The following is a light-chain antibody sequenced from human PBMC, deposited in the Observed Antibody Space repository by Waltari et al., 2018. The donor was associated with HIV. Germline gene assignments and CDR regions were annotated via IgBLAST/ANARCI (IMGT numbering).Light chain of an antibody. J-gene: IGLJ1*01. CDR2: SSN. CDR1: SSNIGSSY. CDR3: AAWDDSLSGYV. V-gene: IGLV1-47*01. Sequence: QSVLTQPPSASGTPGKRVTISCSGSSSNIGSSYVYWYQQVPGTAPKLLIYSSNHRPSGVPDRFSGSKSGTSASLAISGLRSEDEADYYCAAWDDSLSGYVFGTGTKVTVL.